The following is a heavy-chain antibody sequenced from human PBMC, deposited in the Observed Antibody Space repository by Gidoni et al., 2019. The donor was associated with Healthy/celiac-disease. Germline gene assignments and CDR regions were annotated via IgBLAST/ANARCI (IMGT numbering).Heavy chain of an antibody. J-gene: IGHJ4*02. CDR1: GFPFSSYA. CDR3: AKGRGYSGYDYDY. Sequence: EVQLLESGGGLVQPGGSLRLSCAASGFPFSSYAMSWVRQAPGKGLEWVSAIRGSGGSTYDADSVKGRFTISRDNSKNTLYLQMNSRRAEDTAVYYCAKGRGYSGYDYDYWGQGTLVTVSS. V-gene: IGHV3-23*01. D-gene: IGHD5-12*01. CDR2: IRGSGGST.